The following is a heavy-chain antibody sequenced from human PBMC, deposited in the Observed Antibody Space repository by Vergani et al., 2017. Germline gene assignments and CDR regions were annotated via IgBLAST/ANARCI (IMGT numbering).Heavy chain of an antibody. CDR2: IEHTGRP. CDR3: ARVNTETNGHLYYYYYMDV. Sequence: QVQLQQWGGGLLKPSETLSLTCVVNGGSFTSYHWTWIRQSPGEGLEWVGDIEHTGRPDYNPSLKSRVTMSGDKFRNQLSLTLNSVTATDTGIYFCARVNTETNGHLYYYYYMDVWGQGTAVTVS. V-gene: IGHV4-34*01. D-gene: IGHD4-11*01. CDR1: GGSFTSYH. J-gene: IGHJ6*02.